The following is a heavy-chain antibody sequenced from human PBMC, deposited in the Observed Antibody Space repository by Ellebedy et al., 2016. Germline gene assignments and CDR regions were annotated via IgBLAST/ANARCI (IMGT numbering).Heavy chain of an antibody. J-gene: IGHJ5*02. V-gene: IGHV1-18*01. CDR3: ARVGLLYNWFDP. CDR2: MNPNSGNT. CDR1: GYTFTSYG. Sequence: ASVKVSCXASGYTFTSYGISWVRQAPGQGLEWMGWMNPNSGNTGYAQKFQGRVTMTTDTSTSTAYMELRSLRSDDTAVYYCARVGLLYNWFDPWGQGTLVTVSS. D-gene: IGHD2-15*01.